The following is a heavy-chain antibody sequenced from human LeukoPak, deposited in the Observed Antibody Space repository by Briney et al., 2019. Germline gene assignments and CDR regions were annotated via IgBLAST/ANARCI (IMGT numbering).Heavy chain of an antibody. D-gene: IGHD5-24*01. Sequence: GGSLRLSCATSGFTFSSYAMHWVRQAPGKGLEWVAVISYDGSNKYYADSAKGRFTISRDNSKNTLYLQMNSLRAEDTAVYYCARGGRDGYNPLWYWGQGTLVTVSS. CDR2: ISYDGSNK. V-gene: IGHV3-30*01. CDR3: ARGGRDGYNPLWY. J-gene: IGHJ4*02. CDR1: GFTFSSYA.